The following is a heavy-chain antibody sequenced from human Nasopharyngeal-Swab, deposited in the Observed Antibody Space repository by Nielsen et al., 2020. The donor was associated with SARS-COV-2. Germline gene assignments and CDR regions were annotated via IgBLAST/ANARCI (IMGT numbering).Heavy chain of an antibody. D-gene: IGHD6-19*01. Sequence: GESLKISCAASGFTFSSYAMSWVRQAPGKGLEWVSVIYSGGSSTYYADSVKGRFTISRDNSKNTLHLQMNSLRAEDTAVYYCAKEGFSSGWYSGGYFDLWGRGTLVTVSS. J-gene: IGHJ2*01. CDR3: AKEGFSSGWYSGGYFDL. CDR1: GFTFSSYA. V-gene: IGHV3-23*03. CDR2: IYSGGSST.